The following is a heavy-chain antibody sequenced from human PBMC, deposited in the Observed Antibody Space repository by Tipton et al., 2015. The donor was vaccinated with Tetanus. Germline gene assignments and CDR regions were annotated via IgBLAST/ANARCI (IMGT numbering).Heavy chain of an antibody. J-gene: IGHJ4*02. CDR2: VHHSGRT. V-gene: IGHV4-59*01. CDR3: ARTSGYMYSDC. Sequence: PSLTCSVSGGSISSYYWTWIRQPPGRGLEWIGFVHHSGRTNYSPSLRSRVSLSVDTSKNQLSLRLNSVTSADTAVYYCARTSGYMYSDCWGQGTLVTVSS. D-gene: IGHD3-3*01. CDR1: GGSISSYY.